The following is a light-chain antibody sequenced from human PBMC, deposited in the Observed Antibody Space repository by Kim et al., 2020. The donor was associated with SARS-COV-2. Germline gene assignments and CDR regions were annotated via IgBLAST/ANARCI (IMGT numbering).Light chain of an antibody. CDR1: TSDIGGYDF. J-gene: IGLJ1*01. CDR2: DVT. V-gene: IGLV2-14*03. Sequence: QSVLTQPASVSGSPGKSIIISCTGTTSDIGGYDFVSWYQQQPGKAPKLMIYDVTNRPSGVSHCFSGSKSGNTASLIISGLQAEDEADYFCTSFASGATPYGFGAGTKVTVL. CDR3: TSFASGATPYG.